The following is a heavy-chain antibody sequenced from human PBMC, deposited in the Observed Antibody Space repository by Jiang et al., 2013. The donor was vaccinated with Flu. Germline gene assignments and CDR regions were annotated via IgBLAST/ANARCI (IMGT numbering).Heavy chain of an antibody. Sequence: EYGPGLVKPSQTLSLTCTVSVGSISSGSYYWSWIRLPPGKGLEWIGNIFHSGGATYNPSLKSRLTMSVDTSKNQFSVKLRSLTATDTAVYFCARVHSDTDSFDYWGQGIRVTVS. CDR2: IFHSGGA. D-gene: IGHD1-26*01. J-gene: IGHJ4*02. CDR3: ARVHSDTDSFDY. CDR1: VGSISSGSYY. V-gene: IGHV4-30-4*01.